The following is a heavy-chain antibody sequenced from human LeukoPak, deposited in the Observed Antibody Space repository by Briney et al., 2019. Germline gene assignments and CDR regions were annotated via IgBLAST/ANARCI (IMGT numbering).Heavy chain of an antibody. CDR2: ISHSGST. D-gene: IGHD1-14*01. V-gene: IGHV4-34*01. Sequence: SETLSLTCAVYGGSFSGHYWSWIRQPPGKGLEWIGEISHSGSTKYNPSLKSRVAILVEPSKNQFSLNLNSVTAAATAVYYCAREPDGIRFDPWGQGTLVTVSS. J-gene: IGHJ5*02. CDR3: AREPDGIRFDP. CDR1: GGSFSGHY.